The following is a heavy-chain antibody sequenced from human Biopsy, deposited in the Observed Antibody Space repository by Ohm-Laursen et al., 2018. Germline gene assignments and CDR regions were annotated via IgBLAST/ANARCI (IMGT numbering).Heavy chain of an antibody. Sequence: GASVKVSCKASGFTFNRSAMQWVRQARGQRLEWIGWIVVGGGNTNYAQKFQEGVTITRDMSTSTAYMELSNLRSEDTAVYYCASRPNCGGDCSSGFDYWGQGTLVTVSS. J-gene: IGHJ4*02. CDR3: ASRPNCGGDCSSGFDY. CDR1: GFTFNRSA. CDR2: IVVGGGNT. D-gene: IGHD2-21*02. V-gene: IGHV1-58*02.